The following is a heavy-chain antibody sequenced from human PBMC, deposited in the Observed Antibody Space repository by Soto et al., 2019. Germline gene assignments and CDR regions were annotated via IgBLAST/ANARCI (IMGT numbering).Heavy chain of an antibody. Sequence: SETLSLTCAVSDGSISSSNWWSWVRQPPGKGLEWIGEIYHSGSTNYNPPLKSRVTISVDKSKNQFSLKLSSVTAADTAVYYCARDPSSSSSWDYWGQGTLVTVSS. V-gene: IGHV4-4*02. CDR2: IYHSGST. D-gene: IGHD6-13*01. CDR3: ARDPSSSSSWDY. CDR1: DGSISSSNW. J-gene: IGHJ4*02.